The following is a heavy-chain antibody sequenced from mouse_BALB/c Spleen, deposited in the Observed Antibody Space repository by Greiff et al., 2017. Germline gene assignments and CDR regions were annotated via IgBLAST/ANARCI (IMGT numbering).Heavy chain of an antibody. D-gene: IGHD2-2*01. CDR2: IWSGGST. CDR1: GFSLTSYG. V-gene: IGHV2-2*02. CDR3: ASPIYYGYDGGFAY. Sequence: VQLQQSGPGLVQPSQSLSITCTVSGFSLTSYGVHWVRQSPGKGLEWLGVIWSGGSTDYNAAFISRLSISKDNSKSQVFFKMNSLQANDTAIYYCASPIYYGYDGGFAYWGQGTLVTVSA. J-gene: IGHJ3*01.